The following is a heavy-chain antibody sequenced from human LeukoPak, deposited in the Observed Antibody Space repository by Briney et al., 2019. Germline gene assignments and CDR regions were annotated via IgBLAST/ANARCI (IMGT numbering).Heavy chain of an antibody. Sequence: PSETLSLTCTVSGGSISTTTYHWAWIRQPPGKGLEWIGNVYYGGVNYYNPSLKSRVTISADTPRNQFSLTLSSVTAADTAVYYCARADYGGWYYFDYWGQGTLVTVSS. D-gene: IGHD4-17*01. J-gene: IGHJ4*02. V-gene: IGHV4-39*07. CDR3: ARADYGGWYYFDY. CDR2: VYYGGVN. CDR1: GGSISTTTYH.